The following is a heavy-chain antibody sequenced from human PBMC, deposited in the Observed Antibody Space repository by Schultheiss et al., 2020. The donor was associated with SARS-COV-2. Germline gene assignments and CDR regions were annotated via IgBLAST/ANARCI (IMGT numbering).Heavy chain of an antibody. Sequence: GGSLRLSCAASGFTFSSYSMNWVRQAPGKGLEWVSGISWNSGSTYYADSVKGRFTISRDNSKNTLYLQMNSLRAEDTAVYYCARDQRLGELSSYFDYWGQGTLVTVSS. D-gene: IGHD3-16*02. CDR3: ARDQRLGELSSYFDY. V-gene: IGHV3-23*01. CDR1: GFTFSSYS. CDR2: ISWNSGST. J-gene: IGHJ4*02.